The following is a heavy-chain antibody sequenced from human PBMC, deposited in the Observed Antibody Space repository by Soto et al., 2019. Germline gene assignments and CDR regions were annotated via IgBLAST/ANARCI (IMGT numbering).Heavy chain of an antibody. CDR1: GYTFTIYY. CDR2: INPSGGST. Sequence: GASVKVSCKASGYTFTIYYMHWVRQAPGQGLEWMGIINPSGGSTSYAQKFQGRVTMTRDTSTSTVYMELSSLRSEDTAVYYCARDQGEWPDFYYMDVWGNGTTVTVSS. D-gene: IGHD3-16*01. V-gene: IGHV1-46*01. J-gene: IGHJ6*03. CDR3: ARDQGEWPDFYYMDV.